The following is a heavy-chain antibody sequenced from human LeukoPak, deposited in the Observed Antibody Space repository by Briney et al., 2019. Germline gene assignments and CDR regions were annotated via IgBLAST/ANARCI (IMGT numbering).Heavy chain of an antibody. CDR2: INPNTGDT. CDR1: GYTFTGYY. Sequence: ASVKVSCKASGYTFTGYYMRWVRQAPGQGLEWMGWINPNTGDTNYAQKFQGRVTMTRDTSISTAYMELTRLRSDDTAVYYCARGYYDSSAYYSADYWGQGTLVTVSS. J-gene: IGHJ4*02. D-gene: IGHD3-22*01. V-gene: IGHV1-2*02. CDR3: ARGYYDSSAYYSADY.